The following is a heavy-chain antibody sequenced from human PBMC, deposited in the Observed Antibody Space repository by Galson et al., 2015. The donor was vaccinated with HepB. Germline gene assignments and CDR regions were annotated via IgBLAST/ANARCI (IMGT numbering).Heavy chain of an antibody. CDR1: GFTVSSSY. CDR3: ARDYYGSGSYLY. J-gene: IGHJ4*02. V-gene: IGHV3-53*01. CDR2: IYSGGST. Sequence: SLRLSCAPSGFTVSSSYMSWVRQAPGKGLEWVSVIYSGGSTYYANSVKGRLTISRDNSKNTLYLQMNSLRAEDTAVYYCARDYYGSGSYLYWGQGTLVTVSS. D-gene: IGHD3-10*01.